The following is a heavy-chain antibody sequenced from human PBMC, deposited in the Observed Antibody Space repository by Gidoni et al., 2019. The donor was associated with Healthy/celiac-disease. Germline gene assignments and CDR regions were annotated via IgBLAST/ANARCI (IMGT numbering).Heavy chain of an antibody. J-gene: IGHJ5*02. Sequence: EVQLVESGGGLVQPGGSLRLSCAASGFTFSSYSMNWVRQAPGKGLERVSYISSSSSTIYYADSVKGRFTISRDNAKNSLYLQMNSLRAEDTAVYYCARDTTRDFWSGYPPMEFDPWGQGTLVTVSS. CDR3: ARDTTRDFWSGYPPMEFDP. V-gene: IGHV3-48*01. CDR2: ISSSSSTI. D-gene: IGHD3-3*01. CDR1: GFTFSSYS.